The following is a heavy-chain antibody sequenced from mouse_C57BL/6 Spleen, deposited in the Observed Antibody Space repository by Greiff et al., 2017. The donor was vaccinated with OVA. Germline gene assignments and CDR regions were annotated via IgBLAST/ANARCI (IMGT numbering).Heavy chain of an antibody. CDR2: IHPNSGST. Sequence: QVQLQQPGAELVKPGASVKLSCKASGYTFTSYWMHWVKQRPGQGLEWIGMIHPNSGSTNYNEKFKSKATLTVDKSSSTAYMLLSSLTSEDSAVYYCARAGDGYYDYWGQGTTLTVSS. D-gene: IGHD2-3*01. CDR3: ARAGDGYYDY. CDR1: GYTFTSYW. V-gene: IGHV1-64*01. J-gene: IGHJ2*01.